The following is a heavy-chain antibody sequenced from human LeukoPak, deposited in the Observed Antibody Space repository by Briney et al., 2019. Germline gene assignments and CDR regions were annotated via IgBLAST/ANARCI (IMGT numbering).Heavy chain of an antibody. CDR3: AKDKGRYSSSWYLFDY. Sequence: GRSLRLSCAASGFTFDDYAMHWVRQAPGKGLEWVSGISWNSGSIGYADSVKGRFTISRDNAKNSLYLQMNSLRAEDTALYYCAKDKGRYSSSWYLFDYWGRGTLVTVSS. J-gene: IGHJ4*02. D-gene: IGHD6-13*01. CDR2: ISWNSGSI. CDR1: GFTFDDYA. V-gene: IGHV3-9*01.